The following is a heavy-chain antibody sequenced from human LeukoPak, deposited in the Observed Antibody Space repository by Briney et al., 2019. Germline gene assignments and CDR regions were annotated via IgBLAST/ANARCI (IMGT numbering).Heavy chain of an antibody. CDR2: INSDGSST. D-gene: IGHD3-22*01. V-gene: IGHV3-74*01. CDR1: GFTFSSYW. Sequence: GGSLRLSCAASGFTFSSYWMHWVRQAPGKGLVWVSRINSDGSSTSYADSVKGRVTTSRDNAKNTLYLQMNSLRAEDTAVYYCANYYDSSGYVGLGYWGQGTLVTVSS. J-gene: IGHJ4*02. CDR3: ANYYDSSGYVGLGY.